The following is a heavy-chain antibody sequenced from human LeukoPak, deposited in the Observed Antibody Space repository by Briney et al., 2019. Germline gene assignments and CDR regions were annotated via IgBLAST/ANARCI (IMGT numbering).Heavy chain of an antibody. CDR1: GGSISSSSYY. Sequence: SETLSLTCIVSGGSISSSSYYWGWIRQPPGKGLEWIGSIYYSGSTYHNPSLKSRVTISVDTSKNQFSLKLSSVTAADTAVYYCARSYGYGSGSYYEYWGQGTLVTVSS. CDR2: IYYSGST. D-gene: IGHD3-10*01. CDR3: ARSYGYGSGSYYEY. V-gene: IGHV4-39*01. J-gene: IGHJ4*02.